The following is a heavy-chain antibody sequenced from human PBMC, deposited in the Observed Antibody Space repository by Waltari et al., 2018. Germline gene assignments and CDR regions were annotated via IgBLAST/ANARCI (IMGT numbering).Heavy chain of an antibody. Sequence: QLHLQESGPGLVKPSETLSLTCPVSGGSISSNTYYWGWIRQPPGKGLEWIGSFYYTGSTYYDPSLKSRVTISVDTSKNQFSLKLRSVTAADTAVYYCAREYSTSWSYYGMDVWGQGTTVTVSS. V-gene: IGHV4-39*02. CDR3: AREYSTSWSYYGMDV. CDR2: FYYTGST. D-gene: IGHD6-6*01. CDR1: GGSISSNTYY. J-gene: IGHJ6*02.